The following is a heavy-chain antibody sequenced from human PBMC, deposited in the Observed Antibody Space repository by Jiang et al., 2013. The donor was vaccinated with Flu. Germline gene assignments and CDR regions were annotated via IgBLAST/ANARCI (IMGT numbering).Heavy chain of an antibody. CDR1: GGSISSSNW. CDR2: IYHSGST. V-gene: IGHV4-4*02. D-gene: IGHD3-10*01. Sequence: SGSGLVKPSGTLSLTCAVSGGSISSSNWWSWVRQPPGKGLEWIGEIYHSGSTNYNPSLKSRVTISVDKSKNQFSLKLSSVTAADTAVYYCARGHGSGSYYNPNYYYYMDVWGKGTTVTVSS. J-gene: IGHJ6*03. CDR3: ARGHGSGSYYNPNYYYYMDV.